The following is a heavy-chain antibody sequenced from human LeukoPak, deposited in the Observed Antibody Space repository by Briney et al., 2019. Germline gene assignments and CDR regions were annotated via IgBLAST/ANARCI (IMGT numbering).Heavy chain of an antibody. J-gene: IGHJ5*02. Sequence: ASVKVSCKASGYTFTSYGIRWVRQAPGQGLEWMGWISAYNGNTNYAQKLQGRVTMTTDTSTSTAYMELRSLRSDDTAVYYCARPIAVAGTPPNWFDPWGQGTLVTVSS. V-gene: IGHV1-18*01. D-gene: IGHD6-19*01. CDR1: GYTFTSYG. CDR3: ARPIAVAGTPPNWFDP. CDR2: ISAYNGNT.